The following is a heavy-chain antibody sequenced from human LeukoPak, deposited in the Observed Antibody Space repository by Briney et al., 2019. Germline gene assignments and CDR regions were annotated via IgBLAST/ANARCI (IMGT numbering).Heavy chain of an antibody. J-gene: IGHJ5*02. D-gene: IGHD1-7*01. CDR1: GFSFSSYN. CDR2: ITSSSTYT. Sequence: GGSLRLSCAASGFSFSSYNMNWVRLTPGKGLEWVSSITSSSTYTFYADSVKGRFTISRDNAKNSLDLEMNGLRDEDTAAYYCARGATDTTRWFDPWGQGTLVTVSS. V-gene: IGHV3-21*01. CDR3: ARGATDTTRWFDP.